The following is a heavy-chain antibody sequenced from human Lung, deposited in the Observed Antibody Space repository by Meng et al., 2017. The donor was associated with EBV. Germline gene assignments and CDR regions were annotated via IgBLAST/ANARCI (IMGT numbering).Heavy chain of an antibody. CDR1: GGSISSGGHY. CDR2: IYYSGST. V-gene: IGHV4-31*01. J-gene: IGHJ4*02. CDR3: ARAVDTGYFDY. D-gene: IGHD5-18*01. Sequence: QVQLQESGPGLVKPSETLSLTCTVSGGSISSGGHYWSWIRQHPGKGLEWIGYIYYSGSTYYNPSLKSLVSISVGTSNNQFSLKLSSVTAADTAVYYCARAVDTGYFDYWGQGTLVTVSS.